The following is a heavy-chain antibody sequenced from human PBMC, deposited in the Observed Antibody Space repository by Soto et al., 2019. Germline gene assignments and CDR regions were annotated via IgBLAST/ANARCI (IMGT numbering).Heavy chain of an antibody. CDR3: ARHNGPLYVGYYYDMDV. J-gene: IGHJ6*02. CDR2: ISYSGST. D-gene: IGHD3-16*01. CDR1: GGSISSGNYY. V-gene: IGHV4-39*01. Sequence: SETLSLTCTVSGGSISSGNYYWRWIRQPPGKGLEWIGFISYSGSTYYNASLKSRVTISVDTSKNQFSLKLSSVTAADTAVYYCARHNGPLYVGYYYDMDVWGQGTTVTGS.